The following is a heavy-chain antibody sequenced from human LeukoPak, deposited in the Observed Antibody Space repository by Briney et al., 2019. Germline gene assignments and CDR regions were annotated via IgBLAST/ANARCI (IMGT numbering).Heavy chain of an antibody. D-gene: IGHD3-3*01. CDR2: ISYDGSNK. Sequence: PGGSLRLSCAASGFTFSSYAMHWVRQAPGKGLEWVAVISYDGSNKYYADSVKGRFTISRDNSKNTLYLQMNSLRAEDTAVYYCARDRGYDFWSGSSNNNLDAFDIWGQGTMVTVSS. V-gene: IGHV3-30-3*01. CDR1: GFTFSSYA. CDR3: ARDRGYDFWSGSSNNNLDAFDI. J-gene: IGHJ3*02.